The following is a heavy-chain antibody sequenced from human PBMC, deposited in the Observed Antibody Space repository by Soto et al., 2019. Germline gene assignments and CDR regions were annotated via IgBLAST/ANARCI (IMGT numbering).Heavy chain of an antibody. CDR2: ISRNGTNK. V-gene: IGHV3-30*04. Sequence: GGSLRLSCAASGFTFSRYAIHWVRQAPGKGLEWVAVISRNGTNKYYVDSVKGRFTISRDNSRNTLYLQMNSLRHEDAAVYYCARSRSGAVVDSFGFLGPGTLVTVSS. CDR3: ARSRSGAVVDSFGF. CDR1: GFTFSRYA. D-gene: IGHD3-10*01. J-gene: IGHJ4*02.